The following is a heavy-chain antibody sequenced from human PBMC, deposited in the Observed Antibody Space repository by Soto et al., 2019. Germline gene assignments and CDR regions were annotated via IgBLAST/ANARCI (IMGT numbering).Heavy chain of an antibody. CDR1: GCTFSSYW. D-gene: IGHD6-19*01. V-gene: IGHV3-74*01. J-gene: IGHJ6*02. Sequence: GVSLRLSGAASGCTFSSYWMHWVRQAPGKGLVWVSRINSDGSSTSYADSVKGRFTICRDNAKNTLYLQMNSLRAEDTAVYYCPRAHAFIAVAGRGGNYYYYGMDVWGQGTTVTVSS. CDR2: INSDGSST. CDR3: PRAHAFIAVAGRGGNYYYYGMDV.